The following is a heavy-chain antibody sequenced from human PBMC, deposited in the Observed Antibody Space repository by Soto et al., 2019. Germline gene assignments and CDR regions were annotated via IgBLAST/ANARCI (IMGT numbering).Heavy chain of an antibody. J-gene: IGHJ6*03. V-gene: IGHV3-23*01. CDR2: LSGSGGST. CDR1: GFTFSSYA. CDR3: AKDDSWAATVIHSAYYYMDV. Sequence: EVPLLESGGGLVQPGGSLRLSCAASGFTFSSYAMSWVRQAPGKGLEWVSALSGSGGSTYYADSVKGRFTISRDNSNNTLYLQMNSLRAEDTAVYYCAKDDSWAATVIHSAYYYMDVWGKRDHGQRLL. D-gene: IGHD4-17*01.